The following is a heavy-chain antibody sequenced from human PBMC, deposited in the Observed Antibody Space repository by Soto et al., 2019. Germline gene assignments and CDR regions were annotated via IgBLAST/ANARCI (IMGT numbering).Heavy chain of an antibody. CDR3: ARIVGYCSSTSCQNNWFDP. D-gene: IGHD2-2*01. J-gene: IGHJ5*02. CDR2: IYYSGST. Sequence: SETLSLTCTVSGGSISSYYWSWIRQPPGKGLEWIGYIYYSGSTNYNPSLKSRVTISVDTSKNQFSLKLSSVTAADTAVYYCARIVGYCSSTSCQNNWFDPWGQGTLVTVSS. CDR1: GGSISSYY. V-gene: IGHV4-59*01.